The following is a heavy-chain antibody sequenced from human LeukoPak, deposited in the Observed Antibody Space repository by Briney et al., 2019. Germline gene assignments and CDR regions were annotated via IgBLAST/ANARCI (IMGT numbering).Heavy chain of an antibody. CDR3: ARDAVAGRPFDY. Sequence: ASVKVSCKASGYTITGYYMHWVRQAPGQGLEWMGWINPNSGGTNYAQKFQGRVTMTRDTSISTAYMELSRLRSDDTAVYYCARDAVAGRPFDYWGQGTLVTGSS. D-gene: IGHD6-6*01. J-gene: IGHJ4*02. CDR2: INPNSGGT. V-gene: IGHV1-2*02. CDR1: GYTITGYY.